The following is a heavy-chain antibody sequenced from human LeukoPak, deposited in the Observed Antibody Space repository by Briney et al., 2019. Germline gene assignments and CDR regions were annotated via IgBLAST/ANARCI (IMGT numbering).Heavy chain of an antibody. J-gene: IGHJ4*02. CDR3: ARDRWQQPFDY. D-gene: IGHD6-13*01. Sequence: ASVKVSCKASGYTFTSYAMHWVRQTPGQRLEWMGWINAGNGNTKYSQKFQGRVTITRDTSASTAYMELSSLRSEDTAVYYCARDRWQQPFDYWGQGTLVTVSS. CDR2: INAGNGNT. CDR1: GYTFTSYA. V-gene: IGHV1-3*01.